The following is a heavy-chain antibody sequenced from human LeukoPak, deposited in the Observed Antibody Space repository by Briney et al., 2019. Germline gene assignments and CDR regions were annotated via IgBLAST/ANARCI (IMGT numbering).Heavy chain of an antibody. D-gene: IGHD1-1*01. V-gene: IGHV4-59*08. Sequence: SETLSLTCTVSGGSMSPVYWSWIRQSPGKGLEWIGSIYYSGGTNYNPSLKSRVTISVDTSKNQFSLKLSSVSAADTAVYYCAVNSTKHTFDIWGQGTMVTVSS. CDR1: GGSMSPVY. J-gene: IGHJ3*02. CDR3: AVNSTKHTFDI. CDR2: IYYSGGT.